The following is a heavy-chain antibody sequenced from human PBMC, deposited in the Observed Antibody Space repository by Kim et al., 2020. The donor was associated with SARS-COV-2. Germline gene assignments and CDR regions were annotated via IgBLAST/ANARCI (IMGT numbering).Heavy chain of an antibody. J-gene: IGHJ4*02. CDR1: GYSFTSYW. CDR2: IDPSDSYT. D-gene: IGHD3-16*01. Sequence: VESLKISCKGSGYSFTSYWISWVRQMPGKGLEWMGRIDPSDSYTNYSPSFQGHVTISTDRSISTAYLQWSSLKASDTAIYYCARHLSPKGAPDYWGQGTLVTVSS. V-gene: IGHV5-10-1*01. CDR3: ARHLSPKGAPDY.